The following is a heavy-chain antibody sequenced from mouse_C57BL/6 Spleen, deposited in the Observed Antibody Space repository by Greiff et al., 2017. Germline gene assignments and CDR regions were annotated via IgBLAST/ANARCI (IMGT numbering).Heavy chain of an antibody. Sequence: QVQLQQSGAELMKPGASVKLSCKATGYTFTGYWIEWVKQRPGHGLEWIGEILPGSGSTNYNEKFKGKATFTADTSSNTASMQLSSLTPEDSAIYNCARRETAQATDYFDYWGQGTTLTVSS. D-gene: IGHD3-2*02. J-gene: IGHJ2*01. CDR3: ARRETAQATDYFDY. CDR2: ILPGSGST. V-gene: IGHV1-9*01. CDR1: GYTFTGYW.